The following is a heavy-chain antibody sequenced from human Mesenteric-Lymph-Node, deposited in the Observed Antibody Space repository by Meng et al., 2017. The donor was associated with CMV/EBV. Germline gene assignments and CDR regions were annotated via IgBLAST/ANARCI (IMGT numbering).Heavy chain of an antibody. D-gene: IGHD1-26*01. Sequence: SGYTVTNYEINWVRQATGHGLEWMGWMNPNSGNTGYAQKFQGRVTITRNTSISTAYMELRSLRSDDTAVYYCARDLSGSYVGGWFDPWGQGTLVTVSS. CDR3: ARDLSGSYVGGWFDP. J-gene: IGHJ5*02. CDR1: GYTVTNYE. V-gene: IGHV1-8*03. CDR2: MNPNSGNT.